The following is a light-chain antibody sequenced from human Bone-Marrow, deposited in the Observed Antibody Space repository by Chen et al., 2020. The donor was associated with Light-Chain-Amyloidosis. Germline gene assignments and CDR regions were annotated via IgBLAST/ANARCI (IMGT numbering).Light chain of an antibody. CDR1: NIGSTS. Sequence: SYVLTQPSSVSVAPGQTATIACGGNNIGSTSVHWYQQTPGQAPLLVVYDDSDRPSGIPERLSGSNAGNTATLTISRVEDGDEADYYCQVWDRSSDGPVFGGGTKLTVL. CDR2: DDS. J-gene: IGLJ3*02. CDR3: QVWDRSSDGPV. V-gene: IGLV3-21*02.